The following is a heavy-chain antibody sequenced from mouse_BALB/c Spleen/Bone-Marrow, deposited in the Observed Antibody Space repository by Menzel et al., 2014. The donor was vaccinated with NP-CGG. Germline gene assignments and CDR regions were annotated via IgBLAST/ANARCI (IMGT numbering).Heavy chain of an antibody. J-gene: IGHJ3*01. CDR1: GFFLTSYG. D-gene: IGHD2-3*01. CDR3: ARRDGYLFAY. Sequence: QVQLQQSGPGLVQPSQSLSITCTVSGFFLTSYGVHWVRPSPGKGLEWLGVIWSDGSTDYNAAFISRLNISLDNSKSQIFFKMNSLQPNDTAIYFCARRDGYLFAYWGQGTLVTVSA. CDR2: IWSDGST. V-gene: IGHV2-2*02.